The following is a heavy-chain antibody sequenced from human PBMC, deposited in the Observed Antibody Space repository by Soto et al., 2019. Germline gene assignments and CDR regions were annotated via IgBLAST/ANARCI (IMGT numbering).Heavy chain of an antibody. CDR1: GFTFSTYA. V-gene: IGHV3-48*01. J-gene: IGHJ5*02. Sequence: GGSLRLSCAASGFTFSTYAMNWVRQAPGQGLEWLSYISSTSETILYADSVKGRFTVSRDNAKSSLYLQMKSLRAEDTAVYYCARPPDDDNADNGFDRWGQGILVTVSS. CDR2: ISSTSETI. CDR3: ARPPDDDNADNGFDR. D-gene: IGHD3-9*01.